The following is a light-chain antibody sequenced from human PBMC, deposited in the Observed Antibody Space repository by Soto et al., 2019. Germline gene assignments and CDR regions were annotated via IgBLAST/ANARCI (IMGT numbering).Light chain of an antibody. Sequence: DIPMSQSPSSVSGAXGDRVTINCRARTSIKTFLNGYQQTKGXATKLXIYKASSLESGVTSRFSGSGCGKEFNITINSLQPDDLATYECQHYSNFWTFGQGTKVDIK. CDR1: TSIKTF. J-gene: IGKJ1*01. V-gene: IGKV1-5*03. CDR2: KAS. CDR3: QHYSNFWT.